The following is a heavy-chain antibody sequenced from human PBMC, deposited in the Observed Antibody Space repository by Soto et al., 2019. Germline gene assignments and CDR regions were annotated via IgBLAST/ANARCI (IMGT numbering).Heavy chain of an antibody. Sequence: QVQLVESGGGVVQPGGSLTLSCGASGFTFRNHALHWVRQAPGKGLEWVAVTSFDGSTKFYADSVKGRFTISRDNSNNTLFLHMNSLRGDDTALYYCARDIEARVLIFGVVVVGKFDHWGLGTLVAVSS. V-gene: IGHV3-30*04. J-gene: IGHJ5*02. D-gene: IGHD3-3*02. CDR3: ARDIEARVLIFGVVVVGKFDH. CDR1: GFTFRNHA. CDR2: TSFDGSTK.